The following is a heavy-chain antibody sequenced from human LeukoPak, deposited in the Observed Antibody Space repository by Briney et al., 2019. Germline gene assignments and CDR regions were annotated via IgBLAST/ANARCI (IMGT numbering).Heavy chain of an antibody. CDR1: GFTFSSYA. V-gene: IGHV3-30-3*01. D-gene: IGHD6-19*01. CDR3: ARVDRYSSGWYAGAFDI. Sequence: PGRSLRLSCAASGFTFSSYAMHWVRQSPGKGLEWVAVVSYDGSNKNYADSVKGRFTISRDNFKNTLYLQMNSLRAEDTAVYYCARVDRYSSGWYAGAFDIWGQGTMVAVSS. J-gene: IGHJ3*02. CDR2: VSYDGSNK.